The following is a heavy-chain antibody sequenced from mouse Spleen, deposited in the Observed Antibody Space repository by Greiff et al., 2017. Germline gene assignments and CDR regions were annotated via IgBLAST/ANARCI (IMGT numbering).Heavy chain of an antibody. CDR3: GRRGDGYYSAWFAY. Sequence: QVQLQQSGAELAKPGASVKMSCKASGYTFTSYWMHWVKQRPGQGLEWIGYINPSTGYTEYNQKFKDKATLTADKSSSTAYMQLSSLTSEDSAVYYCGRRGDGYYSAWFAYWGQGTLVTVSA. V-gene: IGHV1-7*01. D-gene: IGHD2-3*01. J-gene: IGHJ3*01. CDR1: GYTFTSYW. CDR2: INPSTGYT.